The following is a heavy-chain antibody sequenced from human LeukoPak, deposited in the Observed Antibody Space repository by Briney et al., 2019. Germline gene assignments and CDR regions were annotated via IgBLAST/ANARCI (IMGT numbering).Heavy chain of an antibody. J-gene: IGHJ6*03. CDR3: ATYGSIYYYMDV. CDR2: ISSSGRTT. D-gene: IGHD3-10*01. CDR1: GFTFSSYE. Sequence: PGGSLRLSCAASGFTFSSYEMNWVRQAPGKGLEWVSYISSSGRTTYYADSVKGRFTISRDNAKNSLYLQMNSLRAEDTAVYYCATYGSIYYYMDVWGKGTTVTISS. V-gene: IGHV3-48*03.